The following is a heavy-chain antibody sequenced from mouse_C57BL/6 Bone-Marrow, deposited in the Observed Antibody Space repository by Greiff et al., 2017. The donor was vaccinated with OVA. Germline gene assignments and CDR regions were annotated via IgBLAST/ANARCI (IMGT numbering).Heavy chain of an antibody. D-gene: IGHD2-4*01. Sequence: QVQLKESGAELARPGASVKLSCKASGYTFTSYGISWVKQRTGQGLEWIGEIYPRSGNTYYNEKFKGKATLTADKSSSTAYMELRSLTSEDSAVYFCARSYYDYDFDYWGQGTTLTVSS. V-gene: IGHV1-81*01. J-gene: IGHJ2*01. CDR1: GYTFTSYG. CDR2: IYPRSGNT. CDR3: ARSYYDYDFDY.